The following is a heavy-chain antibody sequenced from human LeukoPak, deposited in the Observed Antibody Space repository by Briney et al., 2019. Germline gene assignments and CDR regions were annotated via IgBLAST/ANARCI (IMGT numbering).Heavy chain of an antibody. V-gene: IGHV3-21*01. CDR1: GFTFSSYS. CDR3: ARLVWDTTMADGDTDS. J-gene: IGHJ4*02. CDR2: ISSASTYI. D-gene: IGHD5-18*01. Sequence: GGSLRLSCAASGFTFSSYSMNWVRQAPGKGLEWVSSISSASTYIYYADSVKGRFTISRDNAKNSLYLQMNSLRAEDTAMYYCARLVWDTTMADGDTDSWGQGTLLIVSS.